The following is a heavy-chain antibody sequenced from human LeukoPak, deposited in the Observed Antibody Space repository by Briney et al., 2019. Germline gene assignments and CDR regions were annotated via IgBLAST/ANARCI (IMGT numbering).Heavy chain of an antibody. CDR1: GFTFSTYS. CDR3: ARPRDGYNLVAFDI. V-gene: IGHV3-69-1*01. Sequence: GVSLRLSCAASGFTFSTYSMNGVRQAPGKGLEWVSGITSSSTIYYADSVKGRFTISRDNAKNSLYLQMNSLRAEDTAVYYCARPRDGYNLVAFDIWGQGTMVTVSS. J-gene: IGHJ3*02. D-gene: IGHD5-24*01. CDR2: ITSSSTI.